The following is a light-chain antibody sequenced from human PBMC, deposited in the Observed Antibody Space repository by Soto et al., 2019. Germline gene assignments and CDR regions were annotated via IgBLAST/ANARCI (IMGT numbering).Light chain of an antibody. Sequence: QSALTQPASVSGSPGQSITLSCTGTSSDVGAYNYVSWYQQHPGKAPKLMIYDVSNRPSGVSNRFSGSKSGNTASLTISGLQAEDEADYYCSSYPSSSTLVFGGGTKLTVL. CDR2: DVS. CDR1: SSDVGAYNY. J-gene: IGLJ2*01. V-gene: IGLV2-14*01. CDR3: SSYPSSSTLV.